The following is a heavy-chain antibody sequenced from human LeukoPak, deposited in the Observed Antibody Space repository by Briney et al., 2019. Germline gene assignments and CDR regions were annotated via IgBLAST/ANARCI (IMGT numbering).Heavy chain of an antibody. CDR1: GFIFSNYA. CDR3: AKWGDYDVLTGYYVSDF. V-gene: IGHV3-23*01. D-gene: IGHD3-9*01. J-gene: IGHJ4*02. CDR2: ISGRSDNT. Sequence: GASLRLSCAASGFIFSNYAMYWVRQAPGKGLEWVSAISGRSDNTYYADSVKGRFTLSRDSSKNRLYLQMNSLRADDTAVYYCAKWGDYDVLTGYYVSDFWGQGTLVTVSS.